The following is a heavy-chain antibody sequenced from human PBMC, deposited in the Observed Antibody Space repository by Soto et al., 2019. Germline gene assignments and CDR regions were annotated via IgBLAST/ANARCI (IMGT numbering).Heavy chain of an antibody. D-gene: IGHD6-25*01. V-gene: IGHV4-4*02. CDR1: GDSIISDRW. CDR3: ARGESQQQRDY. Sequence: SETLPLTCAVSGDSIISDRWWSWIRQAPGKGLEWIGEIHHGGNSKYNPSLKSRVIISVDRSKNQFSLNLTSVTDADTAVYYCARGESQQQRDYWGQGTLVTVSS. J-gene: IGHJ4*02. CDR2: IHHGGNS.